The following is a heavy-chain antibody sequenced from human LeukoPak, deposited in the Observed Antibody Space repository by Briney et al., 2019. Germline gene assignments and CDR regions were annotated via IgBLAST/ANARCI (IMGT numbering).Heavy chain of an antibody. V-gene: IGHV4-38-2*02. CDR3: ARSTYYYDSSLNY. J-gene: IGHJ4*02. CDR1: GYSISSGYY. D-gene: IGHD3-22*01. Sequence: PSETLSLTCTVSGYSISSGYYWGWIRQSPGKGLEWIGSIYHSGSTYYNPSLRSRVTISVDKSKNLFSLKLSSVTAADTAVYYCARSTYYYDSSLNYWGQGTLVTVSS. CDR2: IYHSGST.